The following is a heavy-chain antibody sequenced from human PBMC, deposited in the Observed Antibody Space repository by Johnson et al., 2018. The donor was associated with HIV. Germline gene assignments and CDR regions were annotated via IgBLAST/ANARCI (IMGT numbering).Heavy chain of an antibody. D-gene: IGHD3-10*01. CDR2: IWYDGSNK. CDR3: AKDRGDPMVQGVMYAFDI. Sequence: VQLVESGGGVVQPGRSLRLSCAASGFTFSSYGMHWVRQAPGKGLEWVAVIWYDGSNKYYADSVKGLFTISRDNSKNTLYLQMNSLRAEDTAVYYCAKDRGDPMVQGVMYAFDIWGQGTMVTVSS. V-gene: IGHV3-33*06. CDR1: GFTFSSYG. J-gene: IGHJ3*02.